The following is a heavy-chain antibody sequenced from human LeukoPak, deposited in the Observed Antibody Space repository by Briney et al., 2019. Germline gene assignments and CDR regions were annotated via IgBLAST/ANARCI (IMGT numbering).Heavy chain of an antibody. CDR1: GYSISSGYY. CDR2: IYHSGST. Sequence: PSETLSLTCTVSGYSISSGYYRGWIRQPPGKGLEWIGSIYHSGSTYYNPSLKSRVTISVDTSKNQFSLKLSSVTAADTAVYYCARGKTVVTAIYYWGQGTLVTVSS. CDR3: ARGKTVVTAIYY. D-gene: IGHD2-21*02. J-gene: IGHJ4*02. V-gene: IGHV4-38-2*02.